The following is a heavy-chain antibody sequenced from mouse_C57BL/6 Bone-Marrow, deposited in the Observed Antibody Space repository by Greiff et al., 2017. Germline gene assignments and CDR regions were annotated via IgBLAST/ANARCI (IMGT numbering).Heavy chain of an antibody. CDR3: AKERRVYWYFGV. CDR2: IDPSDSET. J-gene: IGHJ1*03. CDR1: GYAFTSYW. Sequence: QVQLQQSGAELVRPGSSVKLSCKASGYAFTSYWMHWVKQRPIQGLEWIGNIDPSDSETHYNQKFKDKATLTVDKSSSTAYMQLSSLTSEDSAVYYCAKERRVYWYFGVWGTGTTVTVSS. V-gene: IGHV1-52*01.